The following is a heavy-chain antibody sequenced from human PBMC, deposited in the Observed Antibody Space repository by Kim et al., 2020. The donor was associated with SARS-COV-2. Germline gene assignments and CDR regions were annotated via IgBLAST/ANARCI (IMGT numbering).Heavy chain of an antibody. CDR2: IIPIFGTA. CDR1: GGTFSSYA. D-gene: IGHD3-16*01. J-gene: IGHJ6*03. Sequence: SVKVSCKASGGTFSSYAISWVRQAPGQGLEWMGGIIPIFGTANYAQKFQGRVTITADESTSTAYMELSSLRSEDTAVYYCARDGAERLGVFYYYYYMDVWGKGTTVTVSS. CDR3: ARDGAERLGVFYYYYYMDV. V-gene: IGHV1-69*13.